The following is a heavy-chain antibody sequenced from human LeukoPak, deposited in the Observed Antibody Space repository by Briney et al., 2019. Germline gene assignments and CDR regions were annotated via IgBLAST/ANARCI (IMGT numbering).Heavy chain of an antibody. J-gene: IGHJ6*03. CDR3: ASSDIDYSNYPWSRVSGLYYYMDV. CDR2: IIPIFGTA. Sequence: ASVKVSCKASGCTFTSYAISWVRQAPGQGLEWMGGIIPIFGTANYAQKFQGRVTITTDKSTSTAYMELSSLRSEDTAVYYCASSDIDYSNYPWSRVSGLYYYMDVWGKGTTVTVSS. V-gene: IGHV1-69*05. D-gene: IGHD4-11*01. CDR1: GCTFTSYA.